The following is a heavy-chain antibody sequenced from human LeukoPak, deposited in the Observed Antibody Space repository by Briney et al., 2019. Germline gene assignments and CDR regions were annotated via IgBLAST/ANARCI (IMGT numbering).Heavy chain of an antibody. Sequence: SETLSLTCTVSGYSISSGYYWGWIRQPPGKGLEWIGSIYYSGSTYYNPSLKSRVTISVDTSKNQFSLKLSSVTAADTAVYYCARHLIHPPPLQYYYYYYMDVWGKGTTVTISS. CDR2: IYYSGST. CDR3: ARHLIHPPPLQYYYYYYMDV. CDR1: GYSISSGYY. V-gene: IGHV4-38-2*02. D-gene: IGHD1-1*01. J-gene: IGHJ6*03.